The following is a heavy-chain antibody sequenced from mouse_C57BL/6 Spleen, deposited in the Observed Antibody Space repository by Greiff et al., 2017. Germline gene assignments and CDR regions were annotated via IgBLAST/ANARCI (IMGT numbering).Heavy chain of an antibody. V-gene: IGHV1-80*01. J-gene: IGHJ1*03. Sequence: QVQLQQSGAELVKPGASVKISCKASGYAFSSYWMNWVKQRPGKGLEWIGQIYPGDGDTNYNGKFKGKATLTADKSSSTAYMQLSSLTSEDSAVYFCAHYYDYDVRYFDVWGTESTVTLSS. CDR2: IYPGDGDT. CDR3: AHYYDYDVRYFDV. CDR1: GYAFSSYW. D-gene: IGHD2-4*01.